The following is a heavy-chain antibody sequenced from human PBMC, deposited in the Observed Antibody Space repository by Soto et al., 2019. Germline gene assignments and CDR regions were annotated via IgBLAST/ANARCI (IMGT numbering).Heavy chain of an antibody. CDR1: GGSVSSGSYY. CDR3: ARGAGCSGGSCYLGYWFDP. CDR2: IYYSGST. V-gene: IGHV4-61*01. J-gene: IGHJ5*02. Sequence: PSETLSLTCTVSGGSVSSGSYYWSWIRHPPGKGLEWIGYIYYSGSTNYNPSLKSRVAISVDTSKNQFSLKLSSVTAADTAVYYCARGAGCSGGSCYLGYWFDPWGKGTLVTVST. D-gene: IGHD2-15*01.